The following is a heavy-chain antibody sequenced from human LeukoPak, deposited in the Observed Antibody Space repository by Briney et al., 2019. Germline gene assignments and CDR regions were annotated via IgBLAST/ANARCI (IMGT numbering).Heavy chain of an antibody. CDR2: INPNSGGT. V-gene: IGHV1-2*02. J-gene: IGHJ4*02. CDR3: ARASLVISSVAARPRFLLH. D-gene: IGHD6-6*01. Sequence: GASVKASCKASGYTFTGYYMHWVRQAPGQGLEWTGWINPNSGGTNYAQKFQGRVTMTRDTSISTAYMELSRLRSDDTAVYYCARASLVISSVAARPRFLLHWGQGTLVTVSS. CDR1: GYTFTGYY.